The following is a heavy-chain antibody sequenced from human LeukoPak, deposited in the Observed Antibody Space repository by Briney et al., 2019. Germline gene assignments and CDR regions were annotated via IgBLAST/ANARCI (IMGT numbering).Heavy chain of an antibody. CDR2: ISSSSSYI. D-gene: IGHD3/OR15-3a*01. Sequence: PGGSLRLSCAASGFSFSSYSMNWVRQAPGKGLEWVSSISSSSSYIYYADSVKGRFTISRDNAKNSLYLQINSLRAEDTAVYYCARDDNFGLNYYYYMDVWGKGTTVTVSS. CDR3: ARDDNFGLNYYYYMDV. CDR1: GFSFSSYS. J-gene: IGHJ6*03. V-gene: IGHV3-21*01.